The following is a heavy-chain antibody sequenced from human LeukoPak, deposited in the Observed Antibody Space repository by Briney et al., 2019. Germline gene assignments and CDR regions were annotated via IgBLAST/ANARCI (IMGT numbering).Heavy chain of an antibody. CDR2: INPSGGST. J-gene: IGHJ6*03. CDR3: ARDRVVVVPAAKRYYMDV. D-gene: IGHD2-2*01. CDR1: GYTFTSYY. Sequence: ASVKVSCKASGYTFTSYYMHWVRQAPGQGLEWVGIINPSGGSTSYAQKFQGRVTMTRDTSTSTVYMELSSLRSEDTAVYYRARDRVVVVPAAKRYYMDVWGKGTTVTVSS. V-gene: IGHV1-46*03.